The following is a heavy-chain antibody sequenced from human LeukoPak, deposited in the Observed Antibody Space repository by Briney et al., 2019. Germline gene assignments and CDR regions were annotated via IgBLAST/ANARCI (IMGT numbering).Heavy chain of an antibody. V-gene: IGHV4-59*01. CDR2: IYYRGTT. J-gene: IGHJ4*02. Sequence: PSETLSLTCTVSGGSISSYYWSWIRQPPGKGLEWVGQIYYRGTTNYNPSLKSRVTISIDMSKNQFSLKLSSVTAADTAVYYCARDPGGGASPFDYWGQGTLVTVSS. D-gene: IGHD1-26*01. CDR1: GGSISSYY. CDR3: ARDPGGGASPFDY.